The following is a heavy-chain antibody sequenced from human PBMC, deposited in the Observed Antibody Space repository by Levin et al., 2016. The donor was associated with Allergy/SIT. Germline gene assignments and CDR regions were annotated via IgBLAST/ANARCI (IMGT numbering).Heavy chain of an antibody. V-gene: IGHV3-7*01. J-gene: IGHJ4*02. CDR3: ARSEAKILDYFERPTDY. CDR2: IKHDGSET. Sequence: GESLKISCVVSGFTFSNHWMTWVRQPPGRGWKWVANIKHDGSETYYVDSVKGRFTVSRDNAKNSLFLQMNSLRGEDTGMYYCARSEAKILDYFERPTDYWGQGALVTVSS. CDR1: GFTFSNHW. D-gene: IGHD3/OR15-3a*01.